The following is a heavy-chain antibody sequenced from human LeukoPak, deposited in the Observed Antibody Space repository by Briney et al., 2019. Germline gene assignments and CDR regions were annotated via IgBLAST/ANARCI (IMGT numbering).Heavy chain of an antibody. CDR1: GFTFSDYY. Sequence: GGSLRLSCAASGFTFSDYYMSWIRQAPGKGLEWVSYISSSGSTIYYADSVKGRFTISRDNAKNSLYLQMNSLRAKDTAAYYCARLARGYYDSGGDAFDIWGQGTMVTVSS. CDR3: ARLARGYYDSGGDAFDI. CDR2: ISSSGSTI. V-gene: IGHV3-11*01. J-gene: IGHJ3*02. D-gene: IGHD3-22*01.